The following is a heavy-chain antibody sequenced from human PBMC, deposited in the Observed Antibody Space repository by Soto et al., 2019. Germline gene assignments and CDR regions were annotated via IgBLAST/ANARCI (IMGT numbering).Heavy chain of an antibody. CDR3: AKEFAEGSSSWSFDY. D-gene: IGHD6-6*01. J-gene: IGHJ4*02. CDR1: GFTFSSYA. CDR2: ISGGGGST. Sequence: GGSLRLSCAASGFTFSSYAMSWVRQAPGKGLEWVSAISGGGGSTYYADSVKGRFTISRDNSKNTLYLQMNSLRAEDTAVYYCAKEFAEGSSSWSFDYWGQGTLVTVSS. V-gene: IGHV3-23*01.